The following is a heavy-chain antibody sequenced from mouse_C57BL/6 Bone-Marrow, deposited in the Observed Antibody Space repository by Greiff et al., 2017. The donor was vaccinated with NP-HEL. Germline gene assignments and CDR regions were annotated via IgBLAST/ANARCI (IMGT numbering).Heavy chain of an antibody. Sequence: EVQLVESGPGLVKPSQSLSLTCSVSGYSITSGYYWNWIRQFPGNKLEWIGYISYDGSNNYNPSLKNRISITRDTSKNQFFLKLNSVTTEDTATYYCARDWDWYFDVWGTGTTVTVSS. CDR3: ARDWDWYFDV. CDR2: ISYDGSN. D-gene: IGHD4-1*01. J-gene: IGHJ1*03. V-gene: IGHV3-6*01. CDR1: GYSITSGYY.